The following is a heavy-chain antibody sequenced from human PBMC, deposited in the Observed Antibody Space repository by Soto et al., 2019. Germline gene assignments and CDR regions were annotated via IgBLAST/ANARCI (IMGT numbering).Heavy chain of an antibody. CDR2: IKPDGSGK. CDR1: GFAFTTYW. J-gene: IGHJ4*02. Sequence: EVQLVESGGGLVQPGGSLRLSCTASGFAFTTYWMNWVRQAPGKGLEWVANIKPDGSGKYYVDSVKGRFSISRDNAKSSLYPQMNSLGAEDPAVYYCARERRGGGCWDYWGPGILVTVSS. D-gene: IGHD2-15*01. V-gene: IGHV3-7*05. CDR3: ARERRGGGCWDY.